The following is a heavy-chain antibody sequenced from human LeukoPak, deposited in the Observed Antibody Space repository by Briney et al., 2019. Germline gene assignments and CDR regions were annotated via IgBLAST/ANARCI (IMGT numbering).Heavy chain of an antibody. CDR1: GFTFDDYA. D-gene: IGHD5-18*01. V-gene: IGHV3-9*01. J-gene: IGHJ3*02. CDR2: ISWNSGSI. Sequence: PCRSLRLSCAASGFTFDDYAMHWVRQAPGKGLEWVSGISWNSGSIGYADSVKGRFTISRDNAKNTLYLQMNSLRAEDTAVYYCATQPDPYSDGYDGAFDIWGQGTMVTVSS. CDR3: ATQPDPYSDGYDGAFDI.